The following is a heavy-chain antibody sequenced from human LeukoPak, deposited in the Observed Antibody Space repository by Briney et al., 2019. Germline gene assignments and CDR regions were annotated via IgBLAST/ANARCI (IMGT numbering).Heavy chain of an antibody. Sequence: GGSLRLSCAASGFTFSSYSMNWVRQAPGKGLEWVSSISSSSSDIYYADSVKGRFTISRDNAKNSLYLQMNSLRAEDTAVYYCASDSSSWRIPADYWGQGTLVTVSS. CDR2: ISSSSSDI. V-gene: IGHV3-21*01. J-gene: IGHJ4*02. CDR3: ASDSSSWRIPADY. D-gene: IGHD6-13*01. CDR1: GFTFSSYS.